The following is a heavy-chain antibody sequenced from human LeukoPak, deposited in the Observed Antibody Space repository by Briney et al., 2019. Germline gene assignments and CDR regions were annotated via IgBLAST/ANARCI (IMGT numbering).Heavy chain of an antibody. CDR3: ARRHSSGWFYY. CDR1: GYSVSNGYY. D-gene: IGHD6-19*01. Sequence: SETLSLTCTVSGYSVSNGYYWDWIRQPPGRGLEWIGNIYRSGSTSYNPSLKSRVTISVDTSKNQFSLKVNSVTAADTAVYYRARRHSSGWFYYWGQGTLVTVSS. J-gene: IGHJ4*02. V-gene: IGHV4-38-2*02. CDR2: IYRSGST.